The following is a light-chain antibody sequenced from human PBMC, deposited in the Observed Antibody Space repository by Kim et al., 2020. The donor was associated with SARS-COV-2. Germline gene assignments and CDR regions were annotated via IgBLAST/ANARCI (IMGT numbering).Light chain of an antibody. CDR1: QDIANY. Sequence: DVQMTQSPSSLSASVGDRLTITCQTSQDIANYLNWYQQKPGKAPTLLFYEASTLETGVPSRFSGRGSATDFTFTISSLQPEDIATYYCQQYDTLPLTFGGGTKVDIK. CDR2: EAS. V-gene: IGKV1-33*01. J-gene: IGKJ4*01. CDR3: QQYDTLPLT.